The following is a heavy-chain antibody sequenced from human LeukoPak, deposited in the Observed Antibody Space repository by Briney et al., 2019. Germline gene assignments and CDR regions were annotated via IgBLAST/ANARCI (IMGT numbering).Heavy chain of an antibody. V-gene: IGHV3-23*01. CDR1: RFTFSSYR. J-gene: IGHJ4*02. D-gene: IGHD1-14*01. CDR3: AREPTSTTAFDY. Sequence: GGSLRLSCAASRFTFSSYRMRWVRQAPGKGGEGGSLISGSGGNKEYEDSGKGGFPISRDNSTTTLYLQMTSLRAEDTAVYYCAREPTSTTAFDYWGQGTLVTVSS. CDR2: ISGSGGNK.